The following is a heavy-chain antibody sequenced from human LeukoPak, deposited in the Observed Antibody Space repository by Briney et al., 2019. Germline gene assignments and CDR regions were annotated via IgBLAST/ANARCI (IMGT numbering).Heavy chain of an antibody. V-gene: IGHV4-39*01. CDR2: IYYSGST. J-gene: IGHJ4*02. CDR1: GDSIATSTYY. CDR3: ARHVLSQGATTDY. Sequence: PSETLSLTCTVSGDSIATSTYYWAWIRQPPGKGLEWIGTIYYSGSTYYNPSLKSRVTISVDTSKNQFSLKLSSVTAADTAVYYCARHVLSQGATTDYWGQGTLVTVSS. D-gene: IGHD1-26*01.